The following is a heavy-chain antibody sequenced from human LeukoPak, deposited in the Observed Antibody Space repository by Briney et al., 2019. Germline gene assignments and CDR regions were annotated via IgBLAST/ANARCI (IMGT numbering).Heavy chain of an antibody. D-gene: IGHD2-15*01. Sequence: GGSLRLSCAASGFTFSNYAMSWVRQAPGKGLEWVSTINTSGGSTYYADSVKGRFTISRDNAKNSLLLQMNSLRAEDTALYYCARGYSRAAFDIWGQGTMVTVSS. CDR2: INTSGGST. J-gene: IGHJ3*02. CDR3: ARGYSRAAFDI. V-gene: IGHV3-23*01. CDR1: GFTFSNYA.